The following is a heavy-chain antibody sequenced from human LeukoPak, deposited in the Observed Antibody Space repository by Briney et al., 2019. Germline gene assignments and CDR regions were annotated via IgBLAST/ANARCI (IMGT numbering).Heavy chain of an antibody. V-gene: IGHV1-69*04. CDR3: ARGGAGTYYKRDGWFDP. J-gene: IGHJ5*02. CDR1: GGTFSSYA. D-gene: IGHD3-10*01. CDR2: IIPILGIA. Sequence: SVKVSCKASGGTFSSYAISWVRQAPGQGLEWMGRIIPILGIANYAQKFQGRVTITADKSTSTAYMELSSLRSEDTAVYYCARGGAGTYYKRDGWFDPWGQGTVVTVSS.